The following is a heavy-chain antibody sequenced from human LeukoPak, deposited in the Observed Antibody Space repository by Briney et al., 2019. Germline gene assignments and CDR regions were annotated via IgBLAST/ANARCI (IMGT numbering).Heavy chain of an antibody. Sequence: PSETLSLTCTVSGGSISIGGYYWNWIRQLPGKGLEWIGFIYYSGSTYSNPSLKSRVTISVDTSKNQFSLKLSSVTAADTAVYYCASSYCSGGSCYSAWGENYFDYWGQGTLVTVSS. CDR1: GGSISIGGYY. V-gene: IGHV4-30-4*08. CDR3: ASSYCSGGSCYSAWGENYFDY. J-gene: IGHJ4*02. D-gene: IGHD2-15*01. CDR2: IYYSGST.